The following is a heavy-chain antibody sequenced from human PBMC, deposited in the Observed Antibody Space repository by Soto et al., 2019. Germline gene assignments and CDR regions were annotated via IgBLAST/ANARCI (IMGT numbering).Heavy chain of an antibody. Sequence: EVQLLESGGGLVQPGGSLRLSCAASGFTFSTYVMTWVRQAPGKGLEWVSGISGSGGSIYYADSVKGRFTTSRDNSKKTLFLQMNNLRAEDTAVYYCAKAQYSGYEWSLNFDAWGQGTLVTVSS. CDR1: GFTFSTYV. CDR2: ISGSGGSI. V-gene: IGHV3-23*01. J-gene: IGHJ4*02. D-gene: IGHD5-12*01. CDR3: AKAQYSGYEWSLNFDA.